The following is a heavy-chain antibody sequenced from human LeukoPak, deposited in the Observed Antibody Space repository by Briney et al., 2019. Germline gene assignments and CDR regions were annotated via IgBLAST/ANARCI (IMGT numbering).Heavy chain of an antibody. Sequence: GGSLRLSCAASGFTFSSYGMHWVRQAPGKGLEWVAFIRYDGSNKYYADSVKGRFTISRDNSKNTLYLQMNSLRAEDTAVYYCARDLQSSGSGSGYLNWGQGTLVTVSS. J-gene: IGHJ4*02. D-gene: IGHD3-10*01. V-gene: IGHV3-30*02. CDR3: ARDLQSSGSGSGYLN. CDR2: IRYDGSNK. CDR1: GFTFSSYG.